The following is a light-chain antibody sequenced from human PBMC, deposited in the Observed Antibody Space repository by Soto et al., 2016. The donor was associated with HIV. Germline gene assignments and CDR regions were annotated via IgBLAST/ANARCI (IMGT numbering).Light chain of an antibody. V-gene: IGLV3-21*03. CDR3: QVWDSSSDHVV. Sequence: ELIQPPSVSVAPGKTAEINCGGNNIGSKTVQWYQQKPGQAPVVVVYDDKDRPPGIPERFSGSNSGNTATLTINRVEAGDEADYYCQVWDSSSDHVVFGGGTKLTVL. CDR1: NIGSKT. J-gene: IGLJ2*01. CDR2: DDK.